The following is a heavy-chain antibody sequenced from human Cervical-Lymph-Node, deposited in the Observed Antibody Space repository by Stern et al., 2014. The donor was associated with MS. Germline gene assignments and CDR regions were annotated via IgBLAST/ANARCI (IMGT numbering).Heavy chain of an antibody. J-gene: IGHJ4*02. CDR3: ARVLSLATSDS. V-gene: IGHV1-46*02. D-gene: IGHD1-1*01. Sequence: QVQLVQSGAAMRKPGASVKISCEASGYTFNSYYIHWVRQPLGQGLEWVALFNPSGSLTTYAPRFQVRVTVTGDTSTITVYMELTGLKSEDTAVYYCARVLSLATSDSWGQGTLVVVSS. CDR1: GYTFNSYY. CDR2: FNPSGSLT.